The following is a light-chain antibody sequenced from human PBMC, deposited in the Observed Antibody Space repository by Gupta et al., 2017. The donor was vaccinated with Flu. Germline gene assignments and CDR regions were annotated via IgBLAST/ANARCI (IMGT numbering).Light chain of an antibody. V-gene: IGLV3-1*01. CDR2: QDY. Sequence: SYALTQPPSVSVSPGQTATITCSGDILGDKYACWYQQNPGQSPMMVIYQDYKRPAGIPGRFSESNAGNTSTLTISGSQEREEADYYCQAGDSNTDVIFGGGTKLTVL. CDR3: QAGDSNTDVI. CDR1: ILGDKY. J-gene: IGLJ2*01.